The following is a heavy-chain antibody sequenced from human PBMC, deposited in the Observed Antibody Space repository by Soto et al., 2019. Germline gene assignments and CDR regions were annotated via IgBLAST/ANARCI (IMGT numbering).Heavy chain of an antibody. D-gene: IGHD2-2*02. CDR1: GGTFSSYA. Sequence: SVKVSCKASGGTFSSYAISWVRQAPGQGLEWMGGIIPIFGTANYAQKFQGRVTITADESTSTAYMELSSLRSEDTAVYYCASWTSCYTCYYYYGMDVWGQGTTVTVSS. CDR3: ASWTSCYTCYYYYGMDV. J-gene: IGHJ6*02. V-gene: IGHV1-69*13. CDR2: IIPIFGTA.